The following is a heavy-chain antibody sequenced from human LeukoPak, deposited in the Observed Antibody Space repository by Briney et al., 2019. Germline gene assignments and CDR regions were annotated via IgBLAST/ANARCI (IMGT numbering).Heavy chain of an antibody. CDR3: ARESYYYDSSGSKTKRNFDY. CDR2: IWYDGSNK. Sequence: GRSLRLSCAASGFTFSSYGMHWVRQAPGEGLEWVAVIWYDGSNKYYADSMKDRFTISRDNSKNTLYLQMNSLRAEDTAVYYCARESYYYDSSGSKTKRNFDYWGQGTLVTVSS. V-gene: IGHV3-33*01. J-gene: IGHJ4*02. CDR1: GFTFSSYG. D-gene: IGHD3-22*01.